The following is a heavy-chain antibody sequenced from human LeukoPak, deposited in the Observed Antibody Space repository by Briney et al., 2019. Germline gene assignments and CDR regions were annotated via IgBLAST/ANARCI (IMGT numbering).Heavy chain of an antibody. V-gene: IGHV3-11*06. Sequence: KPGGSLRLSCAASGFTFNDYYMNWMRQAPGKGLEWVSYISGGSSHTDYADSVKGRFTISRDNAKNSLSLQMNSLRVEDTAVYYCARLLGHSNAFDFWGQGTLVTVSS. D-gene: IGHD5-18*01. CDR2: ISGGSSHT. CDR1: GFTFNDYY. J-gene: IGHJ4*02. CDR3: ARLLGHSNAFDF.